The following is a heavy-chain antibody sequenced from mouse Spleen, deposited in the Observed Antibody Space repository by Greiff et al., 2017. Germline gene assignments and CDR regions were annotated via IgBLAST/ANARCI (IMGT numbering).Heavy chain of an antibody. Sequence: QVQLQQPGAELVMPGASVKLSCKASGYTFTSYWMHWVKQRPGQGLEWIGEIDPSDSYTNYNQKFKGKSTLTVDKSSSTAYMQLSSLTSEDSAVYYCARFPYYYGSSPERVDYWGQGTSVTVSS. CDR2: IDPSDSYT. CDR1: GYTFTSYW. J-gene: IGHJ4*01. CDR3: ARFPYYYGSSPERVDY. V-gene: IGHV1-69*01. D-gene: IGHD1-1*01.